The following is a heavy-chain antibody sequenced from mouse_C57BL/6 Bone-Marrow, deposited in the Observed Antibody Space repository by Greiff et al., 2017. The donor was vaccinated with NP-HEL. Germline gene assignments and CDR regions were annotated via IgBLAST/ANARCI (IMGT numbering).Heavy chain of an antibody. Sequence: VQLQQPGAELVKPGASVKLSCKASGYTFTSYWMQWVKQRPGQGLEWIGEIDPSDSYTNYNQKFQGKATLTVDTSSSTAYMQLSSLTSEDSAVYYCAREGYYYGSSYWYFDVWGTGTTVTVSS. V-gene: IGHV1-50*01. D-gene: IGHD1-1*01. CDR3: AREGYYYGSSYWYFDV. J-gene: IGHJ1*03. CDR1: GYTFTSYW. CDR2: IDPSDSYT.